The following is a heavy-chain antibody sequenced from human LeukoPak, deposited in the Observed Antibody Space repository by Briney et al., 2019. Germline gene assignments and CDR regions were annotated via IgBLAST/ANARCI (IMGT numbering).Heavy chain of an antibody. CDR1: GFTFSRYS. CDR3: ARGSPGDYYYYMGV. J-gene: IGHJ6*03. Sequence: PGGSLRLSCAASGFTFSRYSINWVRQAPGKGLEWVSYISSSSSSSSTIYYADSVKGRFTISRDNAKNSLYLQMNNLRAEDTAVYYCARGSPGDYYYYMGVWGKGTTITVSS. V-gene: IGHV3-48*04. CDR2: ISSSSSSSSTI.